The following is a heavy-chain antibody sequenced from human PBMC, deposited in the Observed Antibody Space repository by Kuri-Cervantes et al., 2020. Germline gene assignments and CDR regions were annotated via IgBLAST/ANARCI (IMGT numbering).Heavy chain of an antibody. D-gene: IGHD3-22*01. V-gene: IGHV3-48*04. J-gene: IGHJ4*02. CDR1: GFTFSSYS. CDR2: ISSSSSTI. CDR3: ARDQDSSGYYYPPYFDY. Sequence: GGSLRLSCAASGFTFSSYSMNWVRQAPGKGLEWVSYISSSSSTIYYADSVKGRFTISRDNAKNSLYLQMNSLRAEDTAVYYCARDQDSSGYYYPPYFDYWGQGTLVTVSS.